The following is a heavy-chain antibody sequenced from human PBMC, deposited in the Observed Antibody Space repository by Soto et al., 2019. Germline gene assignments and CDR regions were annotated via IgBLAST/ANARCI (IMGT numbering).Heavy chain of an antibody. CDR2: INPNSGAT. V-gene: IGHV1-2*02. J-gene: IGHJ5*02. CDR3: ARNFWSETNWFDP. Sequence: ALVKVSCKASRYTFTAYYIHWVRQAPGQGLEWMGWINPNSGATNYAQKFKDRVTMTRDTSISTAYVDLSRLKYDDTAVYYCARNFWSETNWFDPWGQGTLVTVSS. D-gene: IGHD3-3*01. CDR1: RYTFTAYY.